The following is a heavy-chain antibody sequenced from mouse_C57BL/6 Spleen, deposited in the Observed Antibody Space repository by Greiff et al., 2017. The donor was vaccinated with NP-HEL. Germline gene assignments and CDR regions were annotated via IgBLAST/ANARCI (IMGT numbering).Heavy chain of an antibody. Sequence: LSISKDNSKSQVFLKLNSLQTDDTATYYCAKQGSNYAMDYWGQGTSVTVSS. J-gene: IGHJ4*01. D-gene: IGHD5-1*01. CDR3: AKQGSNYAMDY. V-gene: IGHV2-3*01.